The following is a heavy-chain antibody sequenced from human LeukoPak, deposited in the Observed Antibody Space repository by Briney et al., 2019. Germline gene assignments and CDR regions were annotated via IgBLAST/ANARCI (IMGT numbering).Heavy chain of an antibody. CDR3: APNPDYYGSGSFDY. J-gene: IGHJ4*02. D-gene: IGHD3-10*01. V-gene: IGHV3-7*01. CDR1: GFSFSSYW. Sequence: GGFLRLSCAASGFSFSSYWMSWVRQAPGKGLEWVADIKEDGSEKYYVDSVKGRFTISRDNAKNSLYLQMNSLRAEDTAVYYCAPNPDYYGSGSFDYWGQGTLVTVSS. CDR2: IKEDGSEK.